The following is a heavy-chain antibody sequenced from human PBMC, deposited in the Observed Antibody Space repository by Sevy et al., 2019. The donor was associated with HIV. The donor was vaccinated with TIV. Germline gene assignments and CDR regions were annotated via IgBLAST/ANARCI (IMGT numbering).Heavy chain of an antibody. D-gene: IGHD3-22*01. J-gene: IGHJ4*02. V-gene: IGHV1-18*01. Sequence: ASVKVSCKASGYIFTSYGISWVRQAPRQGLEWMGWINGHNGNTNYVQNLQGRVTMTTDTSTNTAYMELRSLRSDDTPVYYCARDGYDGSGYQRGLFDFWGQGTLVTVSS. CDR1: GYIFTSYG. CDR3: ARDGYDGSGYQRGLFDF. CDR2: INGHNGNT.